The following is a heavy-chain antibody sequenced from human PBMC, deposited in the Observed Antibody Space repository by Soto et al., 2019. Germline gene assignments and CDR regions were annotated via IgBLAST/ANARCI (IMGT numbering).Heavy chain of an antibody. CDR1: GFPFSIYG. J-gene: IGHJ4*02. CDR3: AKKPPGKWNEHYFDH. D-gene: IGHD1-1*01. Sequence: PGGSLRLSCAASGFPFSIYGMHWARQAPGKGLEWVAVLSYDGSNEFYADSVKGRFIISRDNSKNTVYLHMNSLRVEDTAVYYCAKKPPGKWNEHYFDHWGQGTLVTVSS. CDR2: LSYDGSNE. V-gene: IGHV3-30*18.